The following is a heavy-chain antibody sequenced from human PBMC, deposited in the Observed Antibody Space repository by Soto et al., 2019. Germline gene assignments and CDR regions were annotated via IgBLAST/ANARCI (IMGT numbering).Heavy chain of an antibody. CDR1: GYTFTHYY. J-gene: IGHJ4*02. D-gene: IGHD6-13*01. Sequence: QVQLVQSGAEVKKPGASVKLSCRTSGYTFTHYYIHWVRQATGQGLEWLAIINPASGSTNYAQDFQGRGTLTMDTSTTTVYMELSGLRAEDTAIFYCARDVAAGDHWGQGTLVNVSS. CDR3: ARDVAAGDH. V-gene: IGHV1-46*01. CDR2: INPASGST.